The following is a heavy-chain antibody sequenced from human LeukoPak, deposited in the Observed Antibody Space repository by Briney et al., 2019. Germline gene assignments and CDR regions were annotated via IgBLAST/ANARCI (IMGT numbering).Heavy chain of an antibody. CDR2: IWYDGSNK. CDR3: ARGSPPLERLLDY. D-gene: IGHD1-1*01. J-gene: IGHJ4*02. V-gene: IGHV3-33*01. Sequence: GGSLRLPCAASGFTFSSYGMHWVRQAPGKGLEWVAVIWYDGSNKYYADSVKGRFTISRDNSKNTLYLQMNSLRAENTAVYYCARGSPPLERLLDYWGQGTLVTVSS. CDR1: GFTFSSYG.